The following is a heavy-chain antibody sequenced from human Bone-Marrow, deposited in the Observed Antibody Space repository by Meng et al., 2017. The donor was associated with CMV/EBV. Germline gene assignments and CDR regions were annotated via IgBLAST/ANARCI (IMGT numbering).Heavy chain of an antibody. Sequence: SQTLSLTCAVYGGSFSGYYWSWIRQTPERGLEWIGEINHRGSTNYNPSLKSRVTISVDTSKNRFSLKLSSVTAADTAVYYCARGRRYTSGWFSLDFWGQGTLVTVSS. D-gene: IGHD6-19*01. CDR2: INHRGST. CDR3: ARGRRYTSGWFSLDF. V-gene: IGHV4-34*01. J-gene: IGHJ4*02. CDR1: GGSFSGYY.